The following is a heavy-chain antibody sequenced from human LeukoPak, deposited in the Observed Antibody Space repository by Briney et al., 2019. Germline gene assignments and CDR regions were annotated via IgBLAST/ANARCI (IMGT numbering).Heavy chain of an antibody. CDR1: GFTFDTYA. CDR3: ARDLRSSGSGFDY. Sequence: GGSLRLSCAASGFTFDTYAMAWVRQAPGKGLVWVSRVNSDGSSTGYADSVKGRFTISRDNAKNTLYLQMNSLRAEDTAVYYCARDLRSSGSGFDYWGQGTLVTVSS. V-gene: IGHV3-74*01. J-gene: IGHJ4*02. CDR2: VNSDGSST. D-gene: IGHD3-22*01.